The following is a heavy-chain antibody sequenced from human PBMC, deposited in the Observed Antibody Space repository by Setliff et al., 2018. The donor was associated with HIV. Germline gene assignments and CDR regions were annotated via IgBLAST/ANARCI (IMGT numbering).Heavy chain of an antibody. V-gene: IGHV4-61*09. Sequence: SETLSLTCTVSGGSISSESYYWNWIRQPAGKGLEHIGHIYTGGSTNYNPSLKSRVTISVDTSKNQFSLKVSSVTAADTAVYYCARVARGGHSSRWYYFDYWGQGTLVTVSS. CDR1: GGSISSESYY. J-gene: IGHJ4*02. CDR2: IYTGGST. CDR3: ARVARGGHSSRWYYFDY. D-gene: IGHD6-13*01.